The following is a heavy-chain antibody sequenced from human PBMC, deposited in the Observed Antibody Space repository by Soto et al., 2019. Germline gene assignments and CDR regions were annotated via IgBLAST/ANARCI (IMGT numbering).Heavy chain of an antibody. J-gene: IGHJ4*02. Sequence: GESLKISCAASGFTFSSYGMHWVRQAPGKGLEWVAVISYDGSNKYYADSVKGRFTISRDNSKNTLYLQMNSLRAEDTAVYYCSKVHGDYVDYFDYWGQGTLVNVSS. V-gene: IGHV3-30*18. CDR1: GFTFSSYG. CDR2: ISYDGSNK. D-gene: IGHD4-17*01. CDR3: SKVHGDYVDYFDY.